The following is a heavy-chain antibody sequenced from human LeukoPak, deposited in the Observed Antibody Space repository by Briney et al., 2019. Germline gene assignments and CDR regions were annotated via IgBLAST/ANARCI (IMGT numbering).Heavy chain of an antibody. CDR3: ARGDGYNFFDY. J-gene: IGHJ4*02. CDR1: GFTFSSYE. V-gene: IGHV3-48*03. D-gene: IGHD5-24*01. CDR2: ISSSGSTI. Sequence: GGSLRLSCAASGFTFSSYEMNWVRQAPGKGLEWVSYISSSGSTIYYADSVKGRFTISRDNSENTLYLQMKSLRAEDTAVYYCARGDGYNFFDYWGQGTLVTVSS.